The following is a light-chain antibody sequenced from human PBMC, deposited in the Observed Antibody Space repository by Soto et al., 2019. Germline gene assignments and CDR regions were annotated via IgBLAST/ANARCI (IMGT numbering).Light chain of an antibody. J-gene: IGKJ4*01. CDR2: AAS. Sequence: IQLTQSPSSLSASVGDRVTITCRASQGISSHLAWYQLKPGKAPKLLIYAASSLHDGVPSRFSGSGSGTDFTLTISSLQPEDFATYCCQQLHTYPLTFGGRTKVEIK. CDR3: QQLHTYPLT. CDR1: QGISSH. V-gene: IGKV1-9*01.